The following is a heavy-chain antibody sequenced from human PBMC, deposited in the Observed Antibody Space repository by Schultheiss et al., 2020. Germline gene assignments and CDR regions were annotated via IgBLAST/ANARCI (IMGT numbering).Heavy chain of an antibody. J-gene: IGHJ4*02. CDR1: DGSISSYY. Sequence: SETLSLTCTVSDGSISSYYWSWIRQPPGKGLEWIGYIYYSGSTYYNPSLKSRVTISVDTSKHQFSLKLSSVTAADTAVYYCATQQVDYYDSAGYPTYFDYWGQGTLVTVSS. CDR3: ATQQVDYYDSAGYPTYFDY. CDR2: IYYSGST. V-gene: IGHV4-59*08. D-gene: IGHD3-22*01.